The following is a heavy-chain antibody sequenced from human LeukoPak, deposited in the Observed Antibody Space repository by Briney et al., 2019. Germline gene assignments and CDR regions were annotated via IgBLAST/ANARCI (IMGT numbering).Heavy chain of an antibody. CDR3: EKKHNGGWPSFAS. V-gene: IGHV3-43*01. D-gene: IGHD4-23*01. CDR2: IRRDGTYT. J-gene: IGHJ4*02. CDR1: GFTFNGYS. Sequence: GGSLRLSCAASGFTFNGYSMHWVRHGPGKGLEWVSLIRRDGTYTLYADSVKGRFTISRANSKNSLYLQMNSLRTEDTALYYCEKKHNGGWPSFASGGEETLATVSS.